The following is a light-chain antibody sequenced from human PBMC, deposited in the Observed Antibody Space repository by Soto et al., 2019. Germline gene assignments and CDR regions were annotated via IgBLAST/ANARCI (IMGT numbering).Light chain of an antibody. J-gene: IGKJ2*01. CDR3: QHYNNWPFT. V-gene: IGKV3-15*01. CDR2: GAS. Sequence: IVMTQSPATLSVSPGERATLSCRASQSVSSNLAWYQQKPGQAPTLLIYGASARATGIPARFSGSGSGTEFTLTISSLQSEDFAVYYCQHYNNWPFTFGQGTKLEIK. CDR1: QSVSSN.